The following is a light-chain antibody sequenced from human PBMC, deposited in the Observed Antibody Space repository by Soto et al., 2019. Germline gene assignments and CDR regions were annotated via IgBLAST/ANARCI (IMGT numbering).Light chain of an antibody. CDR2: EVS. Sequence: QSALTQPASVSGSPGLSITISCTGTSSDVGGYNYVSWYQQHPGKAPKLMIYEVSNRPSGVSNRFSGSKSGNTASLTISGLQAEDEADYYCSSYRSSSTLDVFGGGTKLTVL. V-gene: IGLV2-14*01. CDR1: SSDVGGYNY. CDR3: SSYRSSSTLDV. J-gene: IGLJ3*02.